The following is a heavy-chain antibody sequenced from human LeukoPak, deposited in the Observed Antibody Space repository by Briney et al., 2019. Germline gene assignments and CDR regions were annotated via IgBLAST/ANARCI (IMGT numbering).Heavy chain of an antibody. D-gene: IGHD3-10*01. J-gene: IGHJ4*02. CDR1: GGSISSSSYY. CDR2: IYYSGST. V-gene: IGHV4-39*07. Sequence: SETLSLTCTVSGGSISSSSYYWGWIRQPPGKGLEWIGSIYYSGSTYYNPSLKSRVTISVDTSKNQFSLKLSSVTAADTAVYYCARVLWFGELLWGMDYWGQGTLVTVSS. CDR3: ARVLWFGELLWGMDY.